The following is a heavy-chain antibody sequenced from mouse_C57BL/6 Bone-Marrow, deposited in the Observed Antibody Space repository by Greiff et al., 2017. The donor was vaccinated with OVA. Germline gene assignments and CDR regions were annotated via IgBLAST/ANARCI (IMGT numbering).Heavy chain of an antibody. CDR2: IWSGGST. J-gene: IGHJ1*03. Sequence: VQLQQSGPGLVQPSQSLSITCTVSGFSLTSYGVHWVRQSPGKGLEWLGVIWSGGSTDYNAAFISRLSISKDNSTSQVFFKMNSLQADDTAIYYCARKTTGVWGTGTTVTVSS. D-gene: IGHD2-13*01. CDR3: ARKTTGV. V-gene: IGHV2-2*01. CDR1: GFSLTSYG.